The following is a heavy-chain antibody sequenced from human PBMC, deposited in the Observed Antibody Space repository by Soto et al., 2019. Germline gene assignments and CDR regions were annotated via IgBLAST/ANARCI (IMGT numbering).Heavy chain of an antibody. CDR2: ISGYSGDT. J-gene: IGHJ5*02. CDR1: GYTFFGYD. V-gene: IGHV1-18*03. CDR3: ARHRGPTTAKNWFDP. D-gene: IGHD1-1*01. Sequence: QVLLVQSGPEVKNPGASLNISCKTSGYTFFGYDMSWVRQAPGQGLEWMGWISGYSGDTQYAQKFKGRVTLTRDISTSTVYMELRSLTSDDVATYYCARHRGPTTAKNWFDPWGQGTLVIVSS.